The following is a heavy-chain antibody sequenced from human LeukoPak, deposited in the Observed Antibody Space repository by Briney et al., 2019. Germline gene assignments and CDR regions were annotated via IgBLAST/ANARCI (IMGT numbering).Heavy chain of an antibody. J-gene: IGHJ4*02. CDR3: ARDPAFLVRGVISPPYY. CDR1: GFTFSSYA. V-gene: IGHV3-30*04. D-gene: IGHD3-10*01. Sequence: PGRSLRLSCAASGFTFSSYAMHWVRQAPGKGLEWVAVISFDGSNKYYADSVKGRFTISRDNPKNTLYLQMNSLRAEDTAVYYCARDPAFLVRGVISPPYYWGQGTLVTVSS. CDR2: ISFDGSNK.